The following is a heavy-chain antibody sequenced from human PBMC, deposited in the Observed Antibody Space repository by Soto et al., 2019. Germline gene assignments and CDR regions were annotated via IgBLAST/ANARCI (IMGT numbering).Heavy chain of an antibody. CDR3: ARAQGGYSGSYRFDY. J-gene: IGHJ4*02. D-gene: IGHD1-26*01. CDR1: GYTFTSYA. V-gene: IGHV1-3*01. Sequence: QVPLVQSGAEVKKPGASVKVSCKASGYTFTSYAMHWVRQAPGQRLEWMGWINAGNGNTKYSQKFQGRVTITRDTSASTAYRELSSLRSEDMAVYYCARAQGGYSGSYRFDYWGQGTLVTVSS. CDR2: INAGNGNT.